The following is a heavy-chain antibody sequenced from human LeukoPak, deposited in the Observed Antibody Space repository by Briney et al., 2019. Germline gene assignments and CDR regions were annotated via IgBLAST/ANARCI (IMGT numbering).Heavy chain of an antibody. CDR2: INHNGNVN. CDR3: VRPDIVTVPLGC. Sequence: GGSLRLSCAASGFTFSSYWMNWARQAPGKGLEWVASINHNGNVNYYVDSVKGRFTISRDNAKNTLYLQVNSLRAEDTAIYYCVRPDIVTVPLGCWGQGTLVTVSS. V-gene: IGHV3-7*01. J-gene: IGHJ4*02. D-gene: IGHD2-2*01. CDR1: GFTFSSYW.